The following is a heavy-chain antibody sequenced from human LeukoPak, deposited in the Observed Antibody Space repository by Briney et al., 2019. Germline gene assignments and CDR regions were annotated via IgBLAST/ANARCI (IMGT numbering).Heavy chain of an antibody. V-gene: IGHV3-43D*03. Sequence: GGSLRLSCAASGFTFDDYAMHWVRQAPGKGLEWVSLISWDGDNTYYADSVKGRFTISRDNSKNSLYLQMNSLRAEDTGLYYCAKGFIVVVTATLPDYWGQGTLVTVSS. CDR2: ISWDGDNT. J-gene: IGHJ4*02. CDR1: GFTFDDYA. CDR3: AKGFIVVVTATLPDY. D-gene: IGHD2-21*02.